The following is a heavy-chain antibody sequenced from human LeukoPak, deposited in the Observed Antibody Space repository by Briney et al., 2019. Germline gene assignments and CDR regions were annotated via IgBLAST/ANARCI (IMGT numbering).Heavy chain of an antibody. CDR3: ARAPPFEYSSSWYFDL. J-gene: IGHJ2*01. CDR1: GYTFTSYA. CDR2: INAGNGNT. D-gene: IGHD6-6*01. V-gene: IGHV1-3*03. Sequence: ASVKVSCKASGYTFTSYAMHWVRQASGQRLEWMGWINAGNGNTKYSQEFQGRVTITRDTSASTAYMELSSLRSEDMAVYYCARAPPFEYSSSWYFDLWGRGTLVTVSS.